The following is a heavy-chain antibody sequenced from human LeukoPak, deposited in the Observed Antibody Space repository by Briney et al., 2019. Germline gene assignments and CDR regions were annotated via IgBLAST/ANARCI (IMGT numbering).Heavy chain of an antibody. Sequence: ASVTVSFKSSGYTFTGYYMHWVRQAPGQGLEWMGWINPNSGGTNYAQKFQGSVTMTRDTSISTAYMELSRLRSDDTAVYYCARVGWTTFDYWGQGTLVTVSS. D-gene: IGHD3/OR15-3a*01. CDR2: INPNSGGT. V-gene: IGHV1-2*02. CDR1: GYTFTGYY. J-gene: IGHJ4*02. CDR3: ARVGWTTFDY.